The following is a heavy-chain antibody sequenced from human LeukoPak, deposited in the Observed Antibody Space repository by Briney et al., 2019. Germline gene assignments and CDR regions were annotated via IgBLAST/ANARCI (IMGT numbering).Heavy chain of an antibody. V-gene: IGHV3-23*01. Sequence: PGGSLRLSCAASGFTFSDYYMSWIRQAPGKGLEWVSAISGSGGSTYYADSVKGRFTISRDNSKNTLYLQMNSLRAEDTAVYYCAKDRGYSGYGYWGQGTLVTVSS. CDR3: AKDRGYSGYGY. CDR2: ISGSGGST. J-gene: IGHJ4*02. D-gene: IGHD5-12*01. CDR1: GFTFSDYY.